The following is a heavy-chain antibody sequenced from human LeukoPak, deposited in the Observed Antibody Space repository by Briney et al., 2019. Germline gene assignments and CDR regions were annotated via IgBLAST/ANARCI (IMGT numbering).Heavy chain of an antibody. D-gene: IGHD1-26*01. CDR1: GYSFTSYW. Sequence: GESLKISCKGSGYSFTSYWIGWVRQMPGKGLEWMGIIYPGDSDTRYSPSFQGQDTISADKSISTAYLQWSSLKASDTAMYYCARTRSGSYYAEYYFDYWGQGTLVTVSS. V-gene: IGHV5-51*01. CDR2: IYPGDSDT. J-gene: IGHJ4*02. CDR3: ARTRSGSYYAEYYFDY.